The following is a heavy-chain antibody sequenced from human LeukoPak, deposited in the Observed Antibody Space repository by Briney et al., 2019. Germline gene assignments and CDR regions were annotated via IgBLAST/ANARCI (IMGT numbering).Heavy chain of an antibody. CDR1: GFTFSSYG. Sequence: GSLRLSCAASGFTFSSYGMHWVRQAPGKGLEWVAVISYDGSNKYYADSVKGRFTISRDNSKNTLYLQMNSLRAEDTAVYYCAKWYSSGWPNYFDYWGQGTLVTVSS. D-gene: IGHD6-19*01. CDR3: AKWYSSGWPNYFDY. CDR2: ISYDGSNK. J-gene: IGHJ4*02. V-gene: IGHV3-30*18.